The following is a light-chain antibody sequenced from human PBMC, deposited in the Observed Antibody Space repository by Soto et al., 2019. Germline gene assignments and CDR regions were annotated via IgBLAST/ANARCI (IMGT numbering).Light chain of an antibody. V-gene: IGKV3-20*01. Sequence: EIVLTQSPGTLSLSPGERATLSCRASQSVRSNYLAWYQQKPGQAPRLLIYGASSRATGIPDRFSGTGSGTDFTLTISRMEPEDFAVYYCQQYGGSPYTFVHGTKLEIK. CDR2: GAS. CDR1: QSVRSNY. J-gene: IGKJ2*01. CDR3: QQYGGSPYT.